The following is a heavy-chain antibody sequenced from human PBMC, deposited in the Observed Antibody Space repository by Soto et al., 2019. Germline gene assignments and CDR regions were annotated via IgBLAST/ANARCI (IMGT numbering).Heavy chain of an antibody. CDR2: IYFSGRT. Sequence: KPSETLSLTCTVSGDSVSSGDYYWTWIRQPPGKGLEWVGHIYFSGRTNYIPSLESRVTISLDTSKNQFSLKLTSVTAADTAVYYCARVPIDTYMIYWSDPWGQGNLVTVSS. D-gene: IGHD3-16*01. CDR1: GDSVSSGDYY. V-gene: IGHV4-61*08. CDR3: ARVPIDTYMIYWSDP. J-gene: IGHJ5*02.